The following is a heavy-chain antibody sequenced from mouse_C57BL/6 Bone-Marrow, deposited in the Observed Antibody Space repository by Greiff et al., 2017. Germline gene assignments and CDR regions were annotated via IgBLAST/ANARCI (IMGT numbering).Heavy chain of an antibody. J-gene: IGHJ3*01. V-gene: IGHV14-1*01. CDR3: TTPYYGSSAWFAY. CDR1: GFNIKDYY. D-gene: IGHD1-1*01. Sequence: VQLQQSGAELVRPGASVKLSCTASGFNIKDYYMHWVQQRPEQGLEWIGRIDPEDGDTEYAPKFQGKATMTADTSSNTAYLQLSSLTSEDTAVYYCTTPYYGSSAWFAYWGQGTLVTVSA. CDR2: IDPEDGDT.